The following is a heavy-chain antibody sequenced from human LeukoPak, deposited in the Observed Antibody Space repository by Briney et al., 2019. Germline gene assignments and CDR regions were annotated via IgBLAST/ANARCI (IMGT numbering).Heavy chain of an antibody. D-gene: IGHD3-22*01. CDR1: GGSISSYY. Sequence: SETLSLTCTVSGGSISSYYWSWIRQTPGKVLEWIGYIYYSGSTNYNPSLKSRVTISVDTSKNQFSLKLSSVTAADTAVYYCARARQVVILDYWGQGTLVTVSS. CDR3: ARARQVVILDY. J-gene: IGHJ4*02. V-gene: IGHV4-59*12. CDR2: IYYSGST.